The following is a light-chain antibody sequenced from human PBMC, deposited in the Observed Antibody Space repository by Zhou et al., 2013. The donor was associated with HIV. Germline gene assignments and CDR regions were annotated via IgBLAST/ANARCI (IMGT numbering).Light chain of an antibody. J-gene: IGKJ4*01. CDR2: DAS. Sequence: EIVLTQSPATLSLSPGERVTLSCRASQSVSSFLAWYQQKPGQAPRLLIYDASNRATGIPARFSGSGSGTDFTLTISDLQSEDFAVYYCQQYSTSPRFGGGTKVEIK. CDR1: QSVSSF. CDR3: QQYSTSPR. V-gene: IGKV3-11*01.